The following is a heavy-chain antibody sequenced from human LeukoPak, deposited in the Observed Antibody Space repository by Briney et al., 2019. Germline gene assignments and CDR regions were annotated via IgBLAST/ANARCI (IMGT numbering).Heavy chain of an antibody. V-gene: IGHV3-7*04. CDR3: AKDVPQSGWPHDY. D-gene: IGHD3-22*01. CDR1: GFTFSSYW. J-gene: IGHJ4*02. CDR2: IASDGSVK. Sequence: GGSLRLSCAASGFTFSSYWMSWVRQAPGRGLEWVANIASDGSVKYYVDSVKGRFTISRDNAKNSLYLQMNSLRGEDTAVYYCAKDVPQSGWPHDYWGQGTLVTVSS.